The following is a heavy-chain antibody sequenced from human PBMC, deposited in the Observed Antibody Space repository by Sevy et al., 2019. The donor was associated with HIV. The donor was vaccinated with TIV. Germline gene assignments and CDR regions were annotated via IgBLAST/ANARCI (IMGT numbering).Heavy chain of an antibody. Sequence: GGSLRLSCAASGFSFSSYAMSWVRQTPGKGLEWVSAISGSGGSTYYADSVKGRFTISRDNSKNTLYLQMNSLIADDTAVYYCAKGGFTMVRGVFDYWGQGTLVTVSS. CDR2: ISGSGGST. J-gene: IGHJ4*02. V-gene: IGHV3-23*01. CDR1: GFSFSSYA. D-gene: IGHD3-10*01. CDR3: AKGGFTMVRGVFDY.